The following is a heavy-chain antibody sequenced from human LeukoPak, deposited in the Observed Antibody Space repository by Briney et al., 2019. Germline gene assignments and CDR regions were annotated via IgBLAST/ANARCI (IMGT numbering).Heavy chain of an antibody. D-gene: IGHD6-13*01. CDR2: ISGGGATS. CDR1: GFTFSAYA. CDR3: AKDGSSGIAAAADAFDI. J-gene: IGHJ3*02. Sequence: GGSLRLSCEASGFTFSAYAMSWVRQAPGKGLEWVSAISGGGATSYYADSVEGRFTISRDISKNTLYLQMNSLRAEDTAVYYCAKDGSSGIAAAADAFDIWGQGTMVTVSS. V-gene: IGHV3-23*01.